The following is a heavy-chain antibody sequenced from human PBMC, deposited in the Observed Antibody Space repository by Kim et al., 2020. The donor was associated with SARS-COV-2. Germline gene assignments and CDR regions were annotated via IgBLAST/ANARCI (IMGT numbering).Heavy chain of an antibody. V-gene: IGHV3-23*01. D-gene: IGHD2-21*02. J-gene: IGHJ4*02. CDR1: GFTFSNYA. CDR2: ITTDGGKT. CDR3: PKPHGGGDCYRTNFDY. Sequence: GGSLRLSCAASGFTFSNYAMTWVRQAPGQGLEWVSTITTDGGKTYYADSVKGRFSISRDNSRNTLYLQMNSLRAEDTAIYYCPKPHGGGDCYRTNFDYWGQGTLVTVSS.